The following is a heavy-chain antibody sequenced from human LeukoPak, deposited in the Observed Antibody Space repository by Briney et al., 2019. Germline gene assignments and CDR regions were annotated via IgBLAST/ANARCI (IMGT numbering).Heavy chain of an antibody. CDR2: IKQDGSEK. CDR3: ARVWQWLVIWEFDY. Sequence: GGSLRLSCAASGFTFSSYWMSWVRQAPGKGLEWVANIKQDGSEKYYVDSVKGRFTISRDNAKNSLYLQMNSLRAEDTAVYYCARVWQWLVIWEFDYWGQGTLVTVSS. V-gene: IGHV3-7*01. J-gene: IGHJ4*02. CDR1: GFTFSSYW. D-gene: IGHD6-19*01.